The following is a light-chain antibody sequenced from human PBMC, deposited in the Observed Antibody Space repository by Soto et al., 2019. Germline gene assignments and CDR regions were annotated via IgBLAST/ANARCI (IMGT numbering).Light chain of an antibody. V-gene: IGKV3-20*01. CDR3: QQFDTSPTST. Sequence: EIDLTQSPGTLTLSPGERATLSCRASQSVSSNYLAWYQQKPGQAPRLLIYGASSRATGIPDRFSGSGSGTDFTLTISRPEPGDFAVYYCQQFDTSPTSTFGQGTRLEIK. J-gene: IGKJ5*01. CDR1: QSVSSNY. CDR2: GAS.